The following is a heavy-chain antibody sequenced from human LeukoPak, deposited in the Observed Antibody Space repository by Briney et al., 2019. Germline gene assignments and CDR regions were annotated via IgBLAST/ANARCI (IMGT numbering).Heavy chain of an antibody. J-gene: IGHJ3*02. CDR2: IYYSGST. D-gene: IGHD3-3*01. CDR3: AREGFLEWLSPTDAFDI. Sequence: PSETLSLTCTVSGGSVRSGNYFWSWIRQPPGKALEWIGHIYYSGSTKYNPSLKSRVTISVDTSKNQFSLKLSSVTAADTAVYYCAREGFLEWLSPTDAFDIWGQGTMVTVSS. V-gene: IGHV4-61*01. CDR1: GGSVRSGNYF.